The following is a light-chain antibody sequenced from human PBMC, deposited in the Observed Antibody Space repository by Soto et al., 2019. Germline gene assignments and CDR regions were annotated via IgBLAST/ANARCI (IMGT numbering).Light chain of an antibody. CDR1: SSDVGNYNY. CDR2: DVT. CDR3: CSYAGRNIFV. Sequence: QSALTQPRSVSGSPGQSVTISCTGTSSDVGNYNYVSWYQKYPGKAPKLIIYDVTKRPSGVPDRFSGSKSGNTASLTISGLQAEDEADYYCCSYAGRNIFVFGGGTKVTVL. J-gene: IGLJ2*01. V-gene: IGLV2-11*01.